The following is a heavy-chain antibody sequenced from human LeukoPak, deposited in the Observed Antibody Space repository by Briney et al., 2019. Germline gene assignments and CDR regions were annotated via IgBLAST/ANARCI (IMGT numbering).Heavy chain of an antibody. J-gene: IGHJ6*03. Sequence: SETLSLTCTVSGGSISSGSYYWSWIRQPAGKGLEWIGRIYTSGSTNYNPSLKSRVTMSVDTSKNQFSLKLSSVTAADTAVYYCARELGGNSRARYYYYYMDVWGKGTTVTVSS. CDR1: GGSISSGSYY. D-gene: IGHD4-23*01. CDR2: IYTSGST. CDR3: ARELGGNSRARYYYYYMDV. V-gene: IGHV4-61*02.